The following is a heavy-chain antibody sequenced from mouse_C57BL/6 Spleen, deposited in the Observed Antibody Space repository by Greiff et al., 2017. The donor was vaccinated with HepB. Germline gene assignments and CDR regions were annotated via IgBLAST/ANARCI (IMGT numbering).Heavy chain of an antibody. D-gene: IGHD3-3*01. CDR2: INPSSGYT. CDR3: ASGTRAMDY. J-gene: IGHJ4*01. Sequence: VQLQESGAELARPGASVKMSCKASGYTFTSYTMHWVKQRPGQGLEWIGYINPSSGYTKYNQKFKDKATLTADKSSSTAYMQLSSLTSEDSAVYYCASGTRAMDYWGQGTSVTVSS. CDR1: GYTFTSYT. V-gene: IGHV1-4*01.